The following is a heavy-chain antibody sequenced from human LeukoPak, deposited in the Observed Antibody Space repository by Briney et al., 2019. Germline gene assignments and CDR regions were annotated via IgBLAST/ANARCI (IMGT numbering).Heavy chain of an antibody. CDR1: GFPFSSYG. D-gene: IGHD4-17*01. V-gene: IGHV3-30*18. Sequence: PGGSLRLSCAASGFPFSSYGMHWVRQAPGKGLEWVAAIPNDGNNKFYADSVKGRFTISRDNSKNTLYLQMNSLRAEDTAVYYCAKDFSGDYGDYWVWFDPWGQGTLVTVSS. CDR3: AKDFSGDYGDYWVWFDP. CDR2: IPNDGNNK. J-gene: IGHJ5*02.